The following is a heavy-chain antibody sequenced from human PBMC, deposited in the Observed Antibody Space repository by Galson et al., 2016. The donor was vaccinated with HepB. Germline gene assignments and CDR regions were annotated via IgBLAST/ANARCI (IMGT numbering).Heavy chain of an antibody. D-gene: IGHD1-1*01. CDR1: GYSFGSYG. Sequence: SVKVSCKASGYSFGSYGISWVRQAPGQGLEWMGWISGYNGDTYYAQSFQGRVTMTTDTPTTTVYMELTSLTSDDTAVYFCAREAGTTPYNWFDPWGQGTLVSFSS. V-gene: IGHV1-18*04. CDR2: ISGYNGDT. CDR3: AREAGTTPYNWFDP. J-gene: IGHJ5*02.